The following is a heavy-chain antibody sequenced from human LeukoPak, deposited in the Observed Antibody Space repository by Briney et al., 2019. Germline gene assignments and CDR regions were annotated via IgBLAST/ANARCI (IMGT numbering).Heavy chain of an antibody. Sequence: GGSLRLSCAASGFTFSSYSMNWVRQAPGKGLEWVSYISSSSSTIYYADSVKGRFTISRDNAKNSLYLQMNSLRAEDTAVYYCAKGWAYRRGNTAMDPGFDYWGQGTLVTVSS. D-gene: IGHD5-18*01. CDR2: ISSSSSTI. J-gene: IGHJ4*02. V-gene: IGHV3-48*01. CDR3: AKGWAYRRGNTAMDPGFDY. CDR1: GFTFSSYS.